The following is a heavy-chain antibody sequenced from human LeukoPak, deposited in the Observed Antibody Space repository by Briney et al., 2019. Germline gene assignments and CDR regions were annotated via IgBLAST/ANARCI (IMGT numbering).Heavy chain of an antibody. CDR2: IYTSGST. CDR3: AREGEGNWNDRPTNWFDP. Sequence: SETLSLTCTVSGGSISSYYWSWIRQPAGQGLEWIGRIYTSGSTNYNPSLKSRVTMSVDTSKNQFSLKLSSVTAADTAVYYCAREGEGNWNDRPTNWFDPWGQGTLVTVSS. J-gene: IGHJ5*02. V-gene: IGHV4-4*07. D-gene: IGHD1-1*01. CDR1: GGSISSYY.